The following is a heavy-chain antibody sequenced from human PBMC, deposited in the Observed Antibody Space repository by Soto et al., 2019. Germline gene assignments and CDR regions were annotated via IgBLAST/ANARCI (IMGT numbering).Heavy chain of an antibody. J-gene: IGHJ6*02. CDR1: GYTFTSYG. CDR3: ARSRFVVGVTEDYYGMDV. Sequence: GASVKVSCKASGYTFTSYGISWVRQAPGQGLEWMGGIIAVFKNTNYAQKFQGRVTITADESTNTAYMGLNSLRSGDTAVYYCARSRFVVGVTEDYYGMDVWGQGTTVTVSS. CDR2: IIAVFKNT. D-gene: IGHD2-15*01. V-gene: IGHV1-69*13.